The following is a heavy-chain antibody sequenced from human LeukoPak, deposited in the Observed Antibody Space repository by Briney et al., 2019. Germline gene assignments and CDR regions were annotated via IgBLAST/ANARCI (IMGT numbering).Heavy chain of an antibody. CDR3: ARRANTWFDP. V-gene: IGHV4-39*01. J-gene: IGHJ5*02. Sequence: PSETLSLTCTVSGGSISSSSYYWGWIRQPPGKGLEWIGSIYYSGSTYYNPSLKSRVTISVDTSKNQFSLKLSSVTAADTAVYYCARRANTWFDPRGQGTLVTVSS. CDR2: IYYSGST. CDR1: GGSISSSSYY. D-gene: IGHD2/OR15-2a*01.